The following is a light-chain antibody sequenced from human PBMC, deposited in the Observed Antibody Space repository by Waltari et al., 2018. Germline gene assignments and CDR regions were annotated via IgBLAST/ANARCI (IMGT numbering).Light chain of an antibody. J-gene: IGKJ4*01. CDR1: QDISGW. V-gene: IGKV1-5*03. CDR2: KAS. Sequence: DIQMTQSPSSLSASLGDRVTITCRASQDISGWLAWYQQKPGKAPKLLIYKASSLQSGVPSRFSGRGSGTEFTLIISSLQPEDFTTYYCQQYNSAPLTFGGGTKVEIK. CDR3: QQYNSAPLT.